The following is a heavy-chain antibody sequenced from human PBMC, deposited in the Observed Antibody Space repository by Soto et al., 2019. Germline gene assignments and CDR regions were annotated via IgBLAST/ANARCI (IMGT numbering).Heavy chain of an antibody. V-gene: IGHV3-23*01. Sequence: EVQLLESGGDLVQPGGSLRLSCAASGFTFINYAINWVRQAPGKGLEWVLGISSGNGGTTYYAASVKGRFTVSRDNSRNTVYLQTNYPRAEDRARYYCAKMSSDGSYYFVFWGQGAPVTVSS. D-gene: IGHD6-19*01. CDR1: GFTFINYA. CDR2: ISSGNGGTT. CDR3: AKMSSDGSYYFVF. J-gene: IGHJ4*02.